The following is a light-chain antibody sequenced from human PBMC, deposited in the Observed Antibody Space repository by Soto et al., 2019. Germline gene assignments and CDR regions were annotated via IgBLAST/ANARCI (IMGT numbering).Light chain of an antibody. CDR2: SNN. J-gene: IGLJ3*02. CDR1: TSNIGNNY. Sequence: QSVLTQAPSASGTPGQRVTISCSGSTSNIGNNYVYWYQHLPGTAPKLLIYSNNQRPSGVPDRFSGSKSGTSASLVIGGLQSEDEADYYCAVWDDSLSGPVFGGGTKLTVL. CDR3: AVWDDSLSGPV. V-gene: IGLV1-47*02.